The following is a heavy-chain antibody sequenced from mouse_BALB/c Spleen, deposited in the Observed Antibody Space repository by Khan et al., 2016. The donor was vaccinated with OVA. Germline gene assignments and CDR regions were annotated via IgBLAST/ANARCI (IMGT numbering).Heavy chain of an antibody. J-gene: IGHJ3*01. CDR3: TRHGYVACFTY. V-gene: IGHV1S135*01. D-gene: IGHD2-2*01. CDR1: GYSFTSYY. Sequence: VQLQQSGPELMKPGASVKISCKASGYSFTSYYIHWVMESHGKSLEWIGYIDPFSGDTTYNQKFKGKATLTVDKSSSTAYILLSNLTSEDSAVYYCTRHGYVACFTYWGQGTLVTVSA. CDR2: IDPFSGDT.